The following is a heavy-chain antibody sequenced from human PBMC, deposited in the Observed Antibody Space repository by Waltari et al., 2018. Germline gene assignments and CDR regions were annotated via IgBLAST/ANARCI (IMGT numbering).Heavy chain of an antibody. Sequence: VQLQESGPGLVQPSQTLSLICSVSGDSINSRDYYWTWIRQPAGKGLEWIGYIYRDGITNYNPSLIGRLTMALDTSKTQFSLKLSFMTAADTAVYYCARGELGLRRFDYWGRGALVTVSS. D-gene: IGHD7-27*01. CDR2: IYRDGIT. V-gene: IGHV4-61*09. CDR1: GDSINSRDYY. CDR3: ARGELGLRRFDY. J-gene: IGHJ4*02.